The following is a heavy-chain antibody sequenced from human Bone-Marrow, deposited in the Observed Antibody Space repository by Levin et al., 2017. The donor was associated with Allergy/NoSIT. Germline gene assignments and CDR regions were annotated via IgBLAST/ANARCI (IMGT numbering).Heavy chain of an antibody. CDR3: AKDLFFGVVISVDWFDP. J-gene: IGHJ5*02. CDR1: GFTFSSYA. CDR2: ISGSGGST. V-gene: IGHV3-23*01. D-gene: IGHD3-3*01. Sequence: PGGSLRLSCAASGFTFSSYAMSWVRQAPGKGLEWVSAISGSGGSTYYADSVKGRFTISRDNSKNTLYLQMNSLRAEDTAVYYCAKDLFFGVVISVDWFDPWGQGTLVTVSS.